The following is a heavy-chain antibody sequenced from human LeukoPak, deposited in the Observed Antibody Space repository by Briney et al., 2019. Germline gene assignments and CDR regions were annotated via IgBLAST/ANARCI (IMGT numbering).Heavy chain of an antibody. CDR2: ISSSSSYI. J-gene: IGHJ4*02. CDR3: ARRNPTSCYDY. Sequence: GGSLRLSCAASGFTFSSYSMNWVRQAPGKGLEWVSSISSSSSYIYYADSVKGRFTISRDNAKNSLYLQMNSLRAEDTAVYYCARRNPTSCYDYWGQGTLVTVSS. V-gene: IGHV3-21*01. CDR1: GFTFSSYS. D-gene: IGHD2-2*01.